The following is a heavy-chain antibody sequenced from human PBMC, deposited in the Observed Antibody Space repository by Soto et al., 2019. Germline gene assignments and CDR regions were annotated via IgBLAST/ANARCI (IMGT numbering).Heavy chain of an antibody. D-gene: IGHD6-13*01. CDR3: VRDSGAKLSSS. J-gene: IGHJ4*02. V-gene: IGHV1-69*13. CDR2: IVPIYRTA. CDR1: GGTFSSYR. Sequence: SVKVSCKASGGTFSSYRINWVRQAPGQGLEWVGGIVPIYRTADYAQKFQGRVTITADESARTSYMELPSLKSQDTAVYYCVRDSGAKLSSSWGQGTLVTVSS.